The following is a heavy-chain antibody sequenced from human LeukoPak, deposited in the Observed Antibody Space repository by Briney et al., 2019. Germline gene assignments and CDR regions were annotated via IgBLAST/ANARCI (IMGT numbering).Heavy chain of an antibody. V-gene: IGHV3-11*01. Sequence: PGGSLRLSCVASGFNFSDYYVNWIRQSPGKGLEWISYMSSRSGIIYYADSVKGRFTISRDNARNSLYLQMNSLRVDDTAVYYCAGGLLEAQGWLQWLGSVYSMDVWGQGTPVTVSS. J-gene: IGHJ6*02. D-gene: IGHD5-24*01. CDR3: AGGLLEAQGWLQWLGSVYSMDV. CDR2: MSSRSGII. CDR1: GFNFSDYY.